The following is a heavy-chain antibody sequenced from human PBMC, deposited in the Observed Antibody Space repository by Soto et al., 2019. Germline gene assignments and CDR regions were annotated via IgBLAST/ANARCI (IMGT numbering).Heavy chain of an antibody. CDR2: IYPGDSDT. CDR3: ATIIAAPGTEFDD. J-gene: IGHJ4*02. V-gene: IGHV5-51*01. CDR1: GYNFAHYW. D-gene: IGHD6-13*01. Sequence: GESLKISCQGSGYNFAHYWIGWVRQMPGKGLEWMGIIYPGDSDTTYSPSFQGQVTISADKSISTAYLQWSSLKASDTAMYYCATIIAAPGTEFDDWGQGTLVTVSS.